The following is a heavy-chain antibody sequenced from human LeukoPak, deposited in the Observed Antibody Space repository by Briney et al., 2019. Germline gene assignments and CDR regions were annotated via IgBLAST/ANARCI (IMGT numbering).Heavy chain of an antibody. J-gene: IGHJ4*02. D-gene: IGHD3-22*01. Sequence: ESSVTVSCKASRYTFTSYGISWLRQAPAQGLEWMGWISAYNGNTNYAQKLQGRVTMTTDTSPSTAYMELRSLRSDDTAVYYCAREGSGYYLDYWGQGTLVTVSS. CDR2: ISAYNGNT. CDR1: RYTFTSYG. CDR3: AREGSGYYLDY. V-gene: IGHV1-18*01.